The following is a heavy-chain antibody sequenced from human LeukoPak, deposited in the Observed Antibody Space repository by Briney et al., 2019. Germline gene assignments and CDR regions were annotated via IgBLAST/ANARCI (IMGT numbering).Heavy chain of an antibody. J-gene: IGHJ4*02. V-gene: IGHV3-9*01. CDR3: AKDKAAAGTFFDY. CDR1: GFTFDDYA. D-gene: IGHD6-13*01. Sequence: GGSLRLSCAASGFTFDDYAMHWVRQAPGKGLEWVSGISWNSGSIGYADSVKGRSTISRDNAKNSLYLQMNSLRAEDTALYYCAKDKAAAGTFFDYWGQGTLVTVSS. CDR2: ISWNSGSI.